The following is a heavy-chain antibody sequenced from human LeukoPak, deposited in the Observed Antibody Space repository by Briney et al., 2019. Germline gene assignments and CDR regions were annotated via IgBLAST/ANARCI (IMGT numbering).Heavy chain of an antibody. Sequence: SVKVSCKASGGTFSSYAISWVRQAPGQGLEWMGGIIPIFGTANYAQKFQGRVTITTDESTSTAYMGLSSLRSEDTAVYYCARAGVITGTFDYYYYYMDVWGKGTTVTVSS. CDR2: IIPIFGTA. V-gene: IGHV1-69*05. CDR1: GGTFSSYA. CDR3: ARAGVITGTFDYYYYYMDV. D-gene: IGHD1-20*01. J-gene: IGHJ6*03.